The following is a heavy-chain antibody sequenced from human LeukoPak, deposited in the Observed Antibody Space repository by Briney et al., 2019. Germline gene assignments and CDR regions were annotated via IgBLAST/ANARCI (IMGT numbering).Heavy chain of an antibody. J-gene: IGHJ5*02. Sequence: GASVKVSCKASGYTFIGYYIHWVRQAPGQRLEWRGWISTNSGVTTYAKTSQGRVNMTWDTSMTTAYMELSRRRSDDTAVYYCARTYCSSSSCANWFDPWGQGTLVTVSS. V-gene: IGHV1-2*02. CDR2: ISTNSGVT. CDR1: GYTFIGYY. D-gene: IGHD2-2*01. CDR3: ARTYCSSSSCANWFDP.